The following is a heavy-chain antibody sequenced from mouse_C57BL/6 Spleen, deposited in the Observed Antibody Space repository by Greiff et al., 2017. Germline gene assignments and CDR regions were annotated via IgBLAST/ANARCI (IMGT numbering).Heavy chain of an antibody. Sequence: QVQLQQPGAELVKPGASVTLSCKASGYTFTSYWMHWVKQRPGPGLEWIGMIHPNSGTTNYNEKFKSKAPLTVDKSSSTADVQHSGVTSTDSAVYYCARTGSSYWGQGTTLTVSS. CDR1: GYTFTSYW. V-gene: IGHV1-64*01. D-gene: IGHD1-1*01. CDR3: ARTGSSY. CDR2: IHPNSGTT. J-gene: IGHJ2*01.